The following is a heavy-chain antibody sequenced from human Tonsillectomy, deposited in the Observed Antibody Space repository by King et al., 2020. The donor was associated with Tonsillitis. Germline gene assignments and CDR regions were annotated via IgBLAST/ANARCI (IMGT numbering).Heavy chain of an antibody. CDR3: ATSKEGEYSSGWYLVYY. CDR1: GFTFSSYA. D-gene: IGHD6-19*01. J-gene: IGHJ4*02. Sequence: LVESGGGVVQPGRSLRLSCAASGFTFSSYAMHWVRQAPGKGLEWVAVISYDGSNKYYADSVKGRFTISRDNSKNTLYLQMNSLRAEDTAVYYCATSKEGEYSSGWYLVYYWGQGTLVTVSS. CDR2: ISYDGSNK. V-gene: IGHV3-30-3*01.